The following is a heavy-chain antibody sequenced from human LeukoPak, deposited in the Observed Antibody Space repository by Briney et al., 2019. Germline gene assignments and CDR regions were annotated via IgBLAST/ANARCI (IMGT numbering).Heavy chain of an antibody. V-gene: IGHV4-59*01. D-gene: IGHD6-13*01. CDR2: IYYSGST. J-gene: IGHJ5*02. CDR3: ARAGSSSWSWFDP. CDR1: GGSITSYY. Sequence: SETLSLTCTVSGGSITSYYWSWIRQPPGKGLEWIGYIYYSGSTNYSPSLKSRVTISVDTSKNQFSLKLSSVTAADTAVYYCARAGSSSWSWFDPWGQGTLVTVSS.